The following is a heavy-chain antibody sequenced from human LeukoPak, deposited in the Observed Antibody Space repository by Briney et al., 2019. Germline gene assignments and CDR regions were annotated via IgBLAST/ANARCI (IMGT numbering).Heavy chain of an antibody. D-gene: IGHD3-10*01. J-gene: IGHJ3*02. V-gene: IGHV3-7*01. Sequence: LGGSLGPPLEALGFPFSFYWMSWVRQAPGKGLEGGAKKKQDGNEKYYVDSVKGRFTISRDNAKNSLYLQMNSLRAEDTTVYYCARDGLYGSGSYGALDIWGQGTMVTVSS. CDR3: ARDGLYGSGSYGALDI. CDR2: KKQDGNEK. CDR1: GFPFSFYW.